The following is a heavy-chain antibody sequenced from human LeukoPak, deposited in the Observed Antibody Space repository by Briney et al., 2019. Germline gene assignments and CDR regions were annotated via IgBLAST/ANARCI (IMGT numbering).Heavy chain of an antibody. J-gene: IGHJ4*02. Sequence: GGSLRLSCAASGFTFSSYAMSWVRQAPGKGLEWVSGISPSGDTTYYADSVKGRFTISRDNSKNTLYLEVIRLTPEDSAVYYCAKDDAWLRFGEWSQGTLVTVSS. CDR1: GFTFSSYA. D-gene: IGHD5-12*01. V-gene: IGHV3-23*01. CDR2: ISPSGDTT. CDR3: AKDDAWLRFGE.